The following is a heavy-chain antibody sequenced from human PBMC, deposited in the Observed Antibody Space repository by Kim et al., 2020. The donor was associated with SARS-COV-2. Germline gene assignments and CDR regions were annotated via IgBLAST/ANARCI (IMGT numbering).Heavy chain of an antibody. V-gene: IGHV3-23*01. CDR3: ATTLGFWGSCDQGHYY. D-gene: IGHD3-16*01. CDR2: ISGTGGTS. J-gene: IGHJ6*01. Sequence: GGSLRLSCAASGFAFSTSAMSWVRQAPGKGLEWVSGISGTGGTSYYADSVKGRFTISRDNFQATMYLQMNSLRVEDTAIYYCATTLGFWGSCDQGHYY. CDR1: GFAFSTSA.